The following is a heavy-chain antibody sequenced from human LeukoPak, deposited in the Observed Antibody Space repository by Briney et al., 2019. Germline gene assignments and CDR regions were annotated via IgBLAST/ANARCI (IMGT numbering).Heavy chain of an antibody. Sequence: GGSLRLSCAASGFAFHNYYMSWVRQAPGKGLEWVAIIKEDGSERDYVDSVKGRFTISRDNAKSSLYLQMNSLRAYDTAVYYCTRDRNPDNWHEFDSWGQGALVTVSS. CDR2: IKEDGSER. J-gene: IGHJ4*02. D-gene: IGHD1-14*01. CDR3: TRDRNPDNWHEFDS. V-gene: IGHV3-7*01. CDR1: GFAFHNYY.